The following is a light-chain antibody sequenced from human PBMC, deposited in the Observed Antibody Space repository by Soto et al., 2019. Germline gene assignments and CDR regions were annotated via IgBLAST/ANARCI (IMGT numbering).Light chain of an antibody. CDR3: QQYNNWPPVT. CDR1: QSVSSN. CDR2: GAS. Sequence: IVMTQSPATLSVSPGERATLTCRASQSVSSNLAWYQQKPGQAPRLLIYGASTRATGIPARFSGSGSGTEFSLTISSLQSEDFAVYYCQQYNNWPPVTFGQGTKVEIK. J-gene: IGKJ1*01. V-gene: IGKV3-15*01.